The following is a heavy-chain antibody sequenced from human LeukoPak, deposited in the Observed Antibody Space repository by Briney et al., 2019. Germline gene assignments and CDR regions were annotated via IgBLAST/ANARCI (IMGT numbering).Heavy chain of an antibody. CDR1: GFTFSSYE. J-gene: IGHJ4*02. CDR3: ARGSGSGYDSPIPDY. V-gene: IGHV3-48*03. D-gene: IGHD5-12*01. Sequence: GGSLSLSCAASGFTFSSYEMNWVRQAPGRGLGWVSYIRSSGSTIYYADSVKGRFTISRDNAKNSRDLQMNSLRAEDTAVYYCARGSGSGYDSPIPDYWGQRTLVTVSS. CDR2: IRSSGSTI.